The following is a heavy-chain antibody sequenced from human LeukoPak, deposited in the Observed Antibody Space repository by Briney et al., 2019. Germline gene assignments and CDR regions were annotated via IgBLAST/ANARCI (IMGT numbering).Heavy chain of an antibody. J-gene: IGHJ4*02. CDR2: INPSGGST. Sequence: ASVKVSCKASGYTFTSYYMHWVRQAPGQGLGWMGIINPSGGSTSYAQKFQGRVTMTRDTSTSTVYMELSSLRPEDTAVYYCARDLYGSCYDYWGQGTLVTVSS. D-gene: IGHD2-15*01. CDR1: GYTFTSYY. V-gene: IGHV1-46*01. CDR3: ARDLYGSCYDY.